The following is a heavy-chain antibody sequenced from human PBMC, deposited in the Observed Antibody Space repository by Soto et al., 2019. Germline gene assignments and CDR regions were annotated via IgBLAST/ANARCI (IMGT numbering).Heavy chain of an antibody. CDR3: SRIAVSGPIPGFDY. J-gene: IGHJ4*02. CDR2: VSYSGST. CDR1: GGSISNSSYL. Sequence: SETLSLTCTVAGGSISNSSYLWGWIRQPPGKGLQWIGSVSYSGSTYYNPSLKSRVTISVDTSKTQSSLRLSSVTAADTAVYYCSRIAVSGPIPGFDYWGQGALVTVSS. D-gene: IGHD6-19*01. V-gene: IGHV4-39*01.